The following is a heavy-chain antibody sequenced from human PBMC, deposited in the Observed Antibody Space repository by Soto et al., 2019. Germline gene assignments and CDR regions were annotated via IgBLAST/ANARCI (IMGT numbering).Heavy chain of an antibody. CDR3: AKDLLYGYGYYYYGMDV. CDR2: ISYDGSNK. CDR1: GFTFSSYG. Sequence: GGSLRLSCAASGFTFSSYGMHWVRQAPGKGLEWVAVISYDGSNKYYADSVKGRFTISRDNSKNTLYLQMNSLRAEDTAVYYCAKDLLYGYGYYYYGMDVWGQGTTVTVSS. V-gene: IGHV3-30*18. D-gene: IGHD5-18*01. J-gene: IGHJ6*02.